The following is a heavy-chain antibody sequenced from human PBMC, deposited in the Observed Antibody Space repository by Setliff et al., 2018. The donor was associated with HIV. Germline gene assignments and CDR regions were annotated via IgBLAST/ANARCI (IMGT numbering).Heavy chain of an antibody. J-gene: IGHJ4*02. CDR3: AKDPVRAHGGSGWYYFDS. V-gene: IGHV3-23*01. Sequence: PGGSLRLSCVVSGFTLNTYAMSWVRQAPGKGLEWVAGFIGSADTMYYEDSVKGRFAISRDNSKNTLYLQMNNLRVEDTAIYYCAKDPVRAHGGSGWYYFDSWGQGTPVTVSS. D-gene: IGHD6-13*01. CDR1: GFTLNTYA. CDR2: FIGSADTM.